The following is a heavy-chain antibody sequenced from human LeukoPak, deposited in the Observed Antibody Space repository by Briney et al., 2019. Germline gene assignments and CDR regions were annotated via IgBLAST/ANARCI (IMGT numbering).Heavy chain of an antibody. CDR1: GFTFSGYD. J-gene: IGHJ4*02. CDR2: IRSDGSDK. V-gene: IGHV3-30*02. D-gene: IGHD6-13*01. Sequence: GGSLRLSCAASGFTFSGYDMHWVRQAPGKGLEWVALIRSDGSDKYYADSVKGRFTISRENSKNTVFLQMNSLRAEDTAVYYCAKDIAAAGGPCAYWGRGTLVTVSS. CDR3: AKDIAAAGGPCAY.